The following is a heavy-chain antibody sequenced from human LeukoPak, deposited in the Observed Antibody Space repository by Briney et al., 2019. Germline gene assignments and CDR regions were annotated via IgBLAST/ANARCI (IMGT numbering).Heavy chain of an antibody. CDR2: IYYSGST. J-gene: IGHJ4*02. CDR1: GGSISSYY. V-gene: IGHV4-59*01. CDR3: ARVVGYSYGYSFDY. D-gene: IGHD5-18*01. Sequence: SETLSLTCTVSGGSISSYYWSWIRQPPGKGLEWIGYIYYSGSTNYNPSLKSRVTISVDTSKNQFSLKLSSVTAADTAVYYCARVVGYSYGYSFDYWGQGTLVTVSS.